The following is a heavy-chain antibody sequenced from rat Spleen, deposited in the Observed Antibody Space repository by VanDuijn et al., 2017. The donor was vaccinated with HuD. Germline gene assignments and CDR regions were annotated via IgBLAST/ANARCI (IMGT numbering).Heavy chain of an antibody. CDR2: IWSGGST. J-gene: IGHJ4*01. Sequence: QVQLKESGPGLVQPSQTLSLTCTVSGFSLTSYGVSWVRQPPGKGLEWIGAIWSGGSTDYNSALKSRLRISRDTSKSQVLLKMNSLQTEDTAMYFCARTKQPHYYVMDAWGQGASVTVSS. D-gene: IGHD1-10*01. CDR3: ARTKQPHYYVMDA. CDR1: GFSLTSYG. V-gene: IGHV2-16*01.